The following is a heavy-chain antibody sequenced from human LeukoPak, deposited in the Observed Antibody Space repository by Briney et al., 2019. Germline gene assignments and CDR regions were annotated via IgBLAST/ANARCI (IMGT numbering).Heavy chain of an antibody. CDR2: ISYDGSNK. V-gene: IGHV3-30*04. D-gene: IGHD3-10*01. CDR1: GFTFSSYA. J-gene: IGHJ4*02. CDR3: ARHLLWFGELSGGFDY. Sequence: GGSLRLSCAASGFTFSSYAMHWVRQAPSKGLEWVAVISYDGSNKYYADSVKGRFTISRDNSKNTLYLQMNSLRAEDTAVYYCARHLLWFGELSGGFDYWGQGTLVTVSS.